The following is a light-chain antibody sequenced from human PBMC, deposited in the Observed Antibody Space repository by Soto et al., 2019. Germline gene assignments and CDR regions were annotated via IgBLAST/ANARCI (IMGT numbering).Light chain of an antibody. CDR3: QQRSSWPPT. Sequence: EIVLTQSPATVSLSPGERATLSCRASQSAGTFLAWYQQKPGQAPRLLIYDASTRATGPPARFSGSGSGTDFTLTISSLEPEDFAVFYCQQRSSWPPTFGGGTKVEIK. CDR1: QSAGTF. J-gene: IGKJ4*01. V-gene: IGKV3-11*01. CDR2: DAS.